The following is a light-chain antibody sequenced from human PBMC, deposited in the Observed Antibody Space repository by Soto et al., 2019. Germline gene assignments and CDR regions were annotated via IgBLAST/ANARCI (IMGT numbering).Light chain of an antibody. CDR3: HHFGSLPET. J-gene: IGKJ1*01. V-gene: IGKV3-20*01. CDR1: QSVASSY. CDR2: SAS. Sequence: EVVLTQSPGTLSLSPGERVTLSCRASQSVASSYLAWYQQKPGRDPRLLFYSASSRATGIPDRFSGSGSGTYFTLTMSRLEPEDFAVYYCHHFGSLPETFGPGTNV.